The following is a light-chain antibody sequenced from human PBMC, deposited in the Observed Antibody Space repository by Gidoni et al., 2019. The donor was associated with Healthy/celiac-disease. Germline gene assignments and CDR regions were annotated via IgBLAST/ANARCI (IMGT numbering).Light chain of an antibody. J-gene: IGLJ3*02. Sequence: QSVLTPPPSVSGAPGQRVTISCTGSSSNIGAGYDVHWYQQLPGTAPKLLIYGNSNRPSGVPDRFSGSKSGTSAPLAITGLQAEDEADYYCQSYDSSLSDWVFGGGTKLTVL. CDR3: QSYDSSLSDWV. CDR2: GNS. V-gene: IGLV1-40*01. CDR1: SSNIGAGYD.